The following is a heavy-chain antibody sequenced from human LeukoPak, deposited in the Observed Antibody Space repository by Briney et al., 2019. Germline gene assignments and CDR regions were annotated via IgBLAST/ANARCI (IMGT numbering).Heavy chain of an antibody. D-gene: IGHD5-12*01. V-gene: IGHV3-23*01. CDR3: ARGYDRLHPDAFDI. Sequence: PGGSLRLSCAASGFTFSTYAMSWVRQAPGKGLEWVSGISGSGDSAYYADSVKGRFTISRDNAKNSLYLQMNSLRAEDTAVYYCARGYDRLHPDAFDIWGRGTLVTVSS. CDR1: GFTFSTYA. CDR2: ISGSGDSA. J-gene: IGHJ2*01.